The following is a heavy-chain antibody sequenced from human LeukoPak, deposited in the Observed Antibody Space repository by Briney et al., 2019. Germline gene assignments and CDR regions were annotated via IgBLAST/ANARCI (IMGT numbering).Heavy chain of an antibody. CDR3: ARERYDFWSGYRGPDFDY. V-gene: IGHV1-69*01. D-gene: IGHD3-3*01. CDR1: GGTFSSYA. Sequence: ASVKVSCKASGGTFSSYAISWVRQAPGQGLERMGGIIAIFGTANYAQKFQGRVTITADESTSTAYMELSSLRFEDTAVYYCARERYDFWSGYRGPDFDYWGQGTLVTVSS. J-gene: IGHJ4*02. CDR2: IIAIFGTA.